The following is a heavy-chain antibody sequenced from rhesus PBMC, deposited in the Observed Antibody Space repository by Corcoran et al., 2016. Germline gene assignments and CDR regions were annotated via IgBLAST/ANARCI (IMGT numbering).Heavy chain of an antibody. D-gene: IGHD3-3*01. CDR1: GFTFGSYA. J-gene: IGHJ6*01. Sequence: QVQLVQSGAEVKKPGASVKVSCKASGFTFGSYAINWVRQAPGQGLAWMGVIIPLVGITNYAEKFQGRVTITADTSTSTAYMELSSLRSEDTAVYYCARSLPVLQFLDWLLSYGLDSWGQGVVVTVSS. V-gene: IGHV1-198*02. CDR3: ARSLPVLQFLDWLLSYGLDS. CDR2: IIPLVGIT.